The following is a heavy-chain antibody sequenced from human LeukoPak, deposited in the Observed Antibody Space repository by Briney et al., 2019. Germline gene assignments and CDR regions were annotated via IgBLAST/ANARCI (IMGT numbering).Heavy chain of an antibody. V-gene: IGHV1-69*06. CDR3: ARVLRYCSGGNCYSGGLGYMDV. CDR2: IIPIFGTA. Sequence: ASVKVSCKASGYTFTSYYMHWVRQAPGQGLEWMGGIIPIFGTANYAQKFQGRVTITADKSTSTAYMELSSLRSEDTAVYYCARVLRYCSGGNCYSGGLGYMDVWGKGTTVTISS. J-gene: IGHJ6*03. D-gene: IGHD2-15*01. CDR1: GYTFTSYY.